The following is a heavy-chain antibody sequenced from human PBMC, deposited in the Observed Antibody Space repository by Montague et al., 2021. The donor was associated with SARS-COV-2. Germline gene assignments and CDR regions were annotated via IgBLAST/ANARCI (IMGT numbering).Heavy chain of an antibody. CDR3: ARQLYSFGSGTYRD. V-gene: IGHV4-34*01. D-gene: IGHD3-10*01. CDR2: INHNGNT. J-gene: IGHJ4*02. Sequence: SETLSLTCTVPGGSFIGYYWGWIRQPPGKGLEWIGEINHNGNTQYNPSLKSRLTMSLDTSRTHISLKLTSVTAADTAVYFCARQLYSFGSGTYRDWGQGTLVTVSS. CDR1: GGSFIGYY.